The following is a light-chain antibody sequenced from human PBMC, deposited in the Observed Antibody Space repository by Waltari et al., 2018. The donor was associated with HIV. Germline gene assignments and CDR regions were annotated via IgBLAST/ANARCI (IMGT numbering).Light chain of an antibody. J-gene: IGLJ3*02. CDR3: VLYMGGGIWV. CDR1: SGSVSTSYY. CDR2: STN. V-gene: IGLV8-61*01. Sequence: QTVVTQEPSFSVSPGGTVTLTCGLNSGSVSTSYYPSWYQQTPGQTPRTPIYSTNTRSSGVPDRFSGSILGNKAALTITGAQADDESDYYCVLYMGGGIWVFGGGTKVTVL.